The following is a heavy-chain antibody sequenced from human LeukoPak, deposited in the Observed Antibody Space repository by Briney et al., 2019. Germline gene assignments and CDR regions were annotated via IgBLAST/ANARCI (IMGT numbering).Heavy chain of an antibody. CDR3: AGGRSSVLGY. CDR1: GGSISSSTYY. V-gene: IGHV4-39*01. CDR2: IYYSGTT. J-gene: IGHJ4*02. Sequence: PSETLSLTCTVSGGSISSSTYYWGWIRQPPGKGLEWIGSIYYSGTTYYNPSLKNRVTISVDTSKNQFSLKLGSVTAADTAVYYCAGGRSSVLGYWGQGTLVTVSS. D-gene: IGHD6-19*01.